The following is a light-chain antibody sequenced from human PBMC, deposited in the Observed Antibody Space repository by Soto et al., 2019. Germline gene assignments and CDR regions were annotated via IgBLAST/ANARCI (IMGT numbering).Light chain of an antibody. J-gene: IGKJ2*01. Sequence: DIVMTQTPLSLSVTPGQPASISCKSSQTLQRSAGKTHLYWYLQKPGQPPQLLISEVSNRFSGVPDKFSGSGSGKDFTLKISRVEVEDVGVYYCMQSIRIPYTFGQGTKLEIK. V-gene: IGKV2D-29*01. CDR3: MQSIRIPYT. CDR1: QTLQRSAGKTH. CDR2: EVS.